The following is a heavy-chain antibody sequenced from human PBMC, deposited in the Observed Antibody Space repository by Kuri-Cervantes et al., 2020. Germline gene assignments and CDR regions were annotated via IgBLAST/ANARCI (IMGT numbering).Heavy chain of an antibody. CDR2: INAEGTLI. V-gene: IGHV3-74*01. Sequence: GESLKISCAASGFTFRTYWLHWVRQPPGKGLEWVSRINAEGTLITYADSVKGRFTISRDNSKNTLYLQMNSLRAEDTAVYYCAKDRVGSGWGDWGQGTLVTVSS. J-gene: IGHJ4*02. D-gene: IGHD6-19*01. CDR3: AKDRVGSGWGD. CDR1: GFTFRTYW.